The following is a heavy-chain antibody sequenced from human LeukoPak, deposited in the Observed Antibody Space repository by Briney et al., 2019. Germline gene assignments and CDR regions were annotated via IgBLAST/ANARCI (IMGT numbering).Heavy chain of an antibody. J-gene: IGHJ5*02. D-gene: IGHD6-13*01. CDR2: ISSSSSTI. CDR1: GFTFSSYS. Sequence: PGGSLRLSCAASGFTFSSYSMNWVRQAPGKGLEWVSYISSSSSTIYYADSVKGRFTISRDNAKNSLYLQMNSLRAEDTAVYYCARDRAAAGLNNWFDPWGQGTRVTVSS. V-gene: IGHV3-48*01. CDR3: ARDRAAAGLNNWFDP.